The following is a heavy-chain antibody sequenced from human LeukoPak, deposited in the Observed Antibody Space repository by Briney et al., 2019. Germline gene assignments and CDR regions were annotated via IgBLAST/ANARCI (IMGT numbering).Heavy chain of an antibody. V-gene: IGHV4-61*02. CDR3: ARDGRFPPEVLPRYFDY. Sequence: SETLSLTCTVSGGSISSSSYYWRWIRQPAGKGLEWIGRISGSGTITYNPALQSRLSISIDTSKNQFSLKLSSVTAADTAVYYCARDGRFPPEVLPRYFDYWGQGTLVTVSS. CDR1: GGSISSSSYY. CDR2: ISGSGTI. D-gene: IGHD1-26*01. J-gene: IGHJ4*02.